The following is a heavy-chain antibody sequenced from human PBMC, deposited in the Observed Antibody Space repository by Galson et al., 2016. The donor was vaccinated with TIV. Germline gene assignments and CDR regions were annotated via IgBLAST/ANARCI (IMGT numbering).Heavy chain of an antibody. CDR3: ARRHTVSSIVTGLNP. D-gene: IGHD5/OR15-5a*01. Sequence: SVKVSCKASGGIFRSFAITWVRQAPGQGLEWMGGIIAIFGKTNYAQKFQGRVTITADETTSTAYLHWDSLKISDSAIYYCARRHTVSSIVTGLNPWGQGTQVSVSS. CDR2: IIAIFGKT. J-gene: IGHJ1*01. V-gene: IGHV1-69*13. CDR1: GGIFRSFA.